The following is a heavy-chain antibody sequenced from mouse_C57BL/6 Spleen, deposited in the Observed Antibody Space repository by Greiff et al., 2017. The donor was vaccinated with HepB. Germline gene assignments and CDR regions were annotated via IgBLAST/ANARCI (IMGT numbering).Heavy chain of an antibody. Sequence: QVQLQQSGPELVKPGASVKISCKASGYAFSSSWMNWVKQRPGKGLEWIGRIYPGDGDTNYNEKFKGKATLTADKSSSTAYMHRSSLTSEDSAVYCCASGGGRVYAMDYWGQGTSVTVSS. CDR2: IYPGDGDT. CDR1: GYAFSSSW. V-gene: IGHV1-82*01. J-gene: IGHJ4*01. CDR3: ASGGGRVYAMDY.